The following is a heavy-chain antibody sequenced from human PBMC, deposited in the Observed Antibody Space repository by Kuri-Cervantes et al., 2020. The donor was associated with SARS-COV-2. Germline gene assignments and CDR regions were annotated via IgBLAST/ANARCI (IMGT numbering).Heavy chain of an antibody. J-gene: IGHJ6*02. D-gene: IGHD2-2*01. Sequence: SVKVSCKASGGIFDSYPISWVRQAPGQGLEWMGRIIPFLGISNSAQKFQGRVTITADKSTSTVYMELSSLRSEDTAVYYCASFTNYYYYGLDVWGQGTTVTVSS. CDR1: GGIFDSYP. CDR3: ASFTNYYYYGLDV. V-gene: IGHV1-69*02. CDR2: IIPFLGIS.